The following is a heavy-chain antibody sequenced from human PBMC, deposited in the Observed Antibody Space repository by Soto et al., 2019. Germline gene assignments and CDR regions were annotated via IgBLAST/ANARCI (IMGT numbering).Heavy chain of an antibody. CDR2: ISGSGGST. J-gene: IGHJ5*02. CDR1: GFTFSSYA. V-gene: IGHV3-23*01. Sequence: EVQLLESGGGLVQPGGSLRLSCAASGFTFSSYAMSWVRQAPGKGLEWVSAISGSGGSTYYADSVKGRFTISRDNSKNTLYLQMNSLRAEDTAVYYCAKDKFPEQLVRVNWFDPWGQGTLVTVSS. CDR3: AKDKFPEQLVRVNWFDP. D-gene: IGHD6-13*01.